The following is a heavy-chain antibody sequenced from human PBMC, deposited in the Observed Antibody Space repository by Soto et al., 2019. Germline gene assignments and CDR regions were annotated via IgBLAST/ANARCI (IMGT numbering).Heavy chain of an antibody. J-gene: IGHJ1*01. Sequence: QVPPVESGGGLVQPGGSLRLSCVVSAFTFSDYYMSWVRQAPEKGLECISYISSSGGSTYYADSVKGRFTISRDNAKNSLYLQMESLRADDTAVYYCVRGHQYFHYWGQGTLVTVSS. CDR3: VRGHQYFHY. V-gene: IGHV3-11*01. CDR2: ISSSGGST. CDR1: AFTFSDYY.